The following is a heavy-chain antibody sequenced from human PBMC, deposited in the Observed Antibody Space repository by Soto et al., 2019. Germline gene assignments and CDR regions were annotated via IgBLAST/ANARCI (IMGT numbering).Heavy chain of an antibody. V-gene: IGHV3-21*01. CDR3: ASGGTTGTTATNWFDP. D-gene: IGHD1-1*01. CDR2: ISSSSDYI. CDR1: GFTFSTYS. Sequence: EVQLVESGGGLVKPGGSLRLSCAASGFTFSTYSMNWVRQAPGKGLEWVSSISSSSDYIYYADSVKGRFTISRDNAKNSLYLQMNSLSDEDTAVYYCASGGTTGTTATNWFDPLGQGTLVTVSS. J-gene: IGHJ5*02.